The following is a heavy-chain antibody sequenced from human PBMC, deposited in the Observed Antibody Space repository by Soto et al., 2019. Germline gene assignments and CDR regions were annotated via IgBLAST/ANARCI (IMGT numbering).Heavy chain of an antibody. J-gene: IGHJ4*02. CDR1: GDSIIRSF. V-gene: IGHV4-59*12. Sequence: SETLSLTCSVSGDSIIRSFWGWIRQSPGKGLQCIGYISDSGVTDYDPSLKSRVTISVDTSKNQFSLKLTSVTAADTAVYYCARRTGTNFDFWGQGTLVTLSS. CDR2: ISDSGVT. CDR3: ARRTGTNFDF. D-gene: IGHD1-1*01.